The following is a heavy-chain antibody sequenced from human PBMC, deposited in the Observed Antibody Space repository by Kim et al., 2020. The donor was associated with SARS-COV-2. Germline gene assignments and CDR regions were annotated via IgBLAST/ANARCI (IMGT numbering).Heavy chain of an antibody. CDR3: SGGPRGYSYGPGDY. CDR1: GFTFSSYS. CDR2: ISSSSSYI. V-gene: IGHV3-21*01. J-gene: IGHJ4*02. D-gene: IGHD5-18*01. Sequence: GGSLRLSCAASGFTFSSYSMNWVRQAPGKGLEWVSSISSSSSYIYYADSVKGRFTISRDNAKNSLYLQMNSLRAEDTAVYYCSGGPRGYSYGPGDYWGQGTLVTVSS.